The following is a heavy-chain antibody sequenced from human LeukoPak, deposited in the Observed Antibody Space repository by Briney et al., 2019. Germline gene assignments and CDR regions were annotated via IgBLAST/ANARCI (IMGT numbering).Heavy chain of an antibody. CDR2: ISSNGGST. CDR3: ARAYEVPAGPPFDY. D-gene: IGHD2-2*01. V-gene: IGHV3-64*01. CDR1: GFTFSSYA. J-gene: IGHJ4*02. Sequence: PGGSLRLSCAASGFTFSSYAMHWVRQAPGKGLEYVSAISSNGGSTYYANSVKGRFTISRDNSKNTLYLQMNSLRAEDTAVYYCARAYEVPAGPPFDYWGQGTLVTVSS.